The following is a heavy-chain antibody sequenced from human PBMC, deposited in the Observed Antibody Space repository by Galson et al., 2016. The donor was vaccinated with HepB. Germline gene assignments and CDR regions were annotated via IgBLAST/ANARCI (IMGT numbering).Heavy chain of an antibody. CDR1: GFIFKDYA. J-gene: IGHJ1*01. CDR2: ISWNSGSI. D-gene: IGHD1-26*01. CDR3: AQDKASMSVGATNFQH. Sequence: SLRLSCAASGFIFKDYATHWVRQAPGKGLEWVSSISWNSGSIGYADPVKGRFTISRDNAKNSLYLQMNSLRAEDTAFYYCAQDKASMSVGATNFQHWGQGTLVTVSS. V-gene: IGHV3-9*01.